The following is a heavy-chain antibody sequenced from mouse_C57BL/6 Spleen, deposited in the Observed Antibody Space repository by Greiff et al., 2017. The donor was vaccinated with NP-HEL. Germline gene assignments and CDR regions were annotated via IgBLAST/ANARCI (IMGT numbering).Heavy chain of an antibody. CDR2: IYPGDGDT. D-gene: IGHD4-1*01. CDR3: ASNDWDDYDMDY. J-gene: IGHJ4*01. Sequence: VQLQESGPELVKPGASVKISCKASGYAFSSSWMNWVKQRPGKCLEWIGRIYPGDGDTNYNGKFKGKATLTADKSSSTAYMQLSSLTSEDSAVYFCASNDWDDYDMDYWGQGTSVTVSS. CDR1: GYAFSSSW. V-gene: IGHV1-82*01.